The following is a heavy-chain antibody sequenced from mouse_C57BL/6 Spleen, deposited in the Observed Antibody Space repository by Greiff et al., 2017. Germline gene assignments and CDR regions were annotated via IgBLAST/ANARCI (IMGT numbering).Heavy chain of an antibody. CDR2: IYPGDGDT. CDR1: GYAFSSYW. J-gene: IGHJ4*01. Sequence: VQLQQSGAELVKPGASVKISCKASGYAFSSYWMHWVKQRPGKGLEWIGQIYPGDGDTNYNGKFKGKATLTADKSSSTAYMQLSSLTSEDSAVYFCARRHYGSGMGYYAMDYWGQGTSVTVSS. CDR3: ARRHYGSGMGYYAMDY. D-gene: IGHD1-1*01. V-gene: IGHV1-80*01.